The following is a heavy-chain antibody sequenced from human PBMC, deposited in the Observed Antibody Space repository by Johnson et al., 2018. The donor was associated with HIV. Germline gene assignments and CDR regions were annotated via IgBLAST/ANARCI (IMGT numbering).Heavy chain of an antibody. CDR1: GFTFGDYA. CDR3: TSNLDYYDSSGYDSGAFDI. V-gene: IGHV3-49*04. Sequence: EVQLVESGGGLVQPGRSLRLSCTASGFTFGDYAMSWVRQAPGKGLEWVGFIRSKAYGGTTEYAASVKGRFTISRDDSKSIAYLQMNSLKTEDTAVYYCTSNLDYYDSSGYDSGAFDIWGQGTMVTVSS. CDR2: IRSKAYGGTT. J-gene: IGHJ3*02. D-gene: IGHD3-22*01.